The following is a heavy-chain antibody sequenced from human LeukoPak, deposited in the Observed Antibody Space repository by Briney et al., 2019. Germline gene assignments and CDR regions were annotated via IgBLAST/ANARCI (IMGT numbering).Heavy chain of an antibody. D-gene: IGHD1-26*01. CDR3: ARGKEVGATLYCYYGMDV. CDR2: IYSGGST. J-gene: IGHJ6*02. CDR1: GFTVSSNY. V-gene: IGHV3-66*01. Sequence: GGSLRLSCAASGFTVSSNYMSWVRQAPGKGLEWVSVIYSGGSTYYADSVKGRFTISRDNSKNTLYLQMNSLRAEDTAVYYCARGKEVGATLYCYYGMDVWGQGTTVTVSS.